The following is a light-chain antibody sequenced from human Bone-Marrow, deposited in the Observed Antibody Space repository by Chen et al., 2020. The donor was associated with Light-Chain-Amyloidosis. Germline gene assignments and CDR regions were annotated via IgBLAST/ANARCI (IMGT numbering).Light chain of an antibody. V-gene: IGLV3-21*02. J-gene: IGLJ3*02. CDR3: QVWERRSDSPV. Sequence: SYVLTQPSSVSVAPGQTATIACGGNNIGSTSVHWYQQTPGQAPLLVVYDDSDRPYGIPGRLSGSNSGNTATRTIGRVEAGDEADYYCQVWERRSDSPVFGGGTKLTVL. CDR2: DDS. CDR1: NIGSTS.